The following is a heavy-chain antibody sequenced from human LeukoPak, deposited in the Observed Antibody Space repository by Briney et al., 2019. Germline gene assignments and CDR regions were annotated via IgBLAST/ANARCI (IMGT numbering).Heavy chain of an antibody. Sequence: SETLSVNCTVSGASISSGTYYWSWIRQPAGKGLEWIGHIYTSGSTNYNPSLKSRVTISVDTSKNQFSLKLSSVTAADTAVYYCATAQNYYYMDVWGKGTTVTVSS. J-gene: IGHJ6*03. V-gene: IGHV4-61*09. CDR2: IYTSGST. CDR1: GASISSGTYY. D-gene: IGHD2/OR15-2a*01. CDR3: ATAQNYYYMDV.